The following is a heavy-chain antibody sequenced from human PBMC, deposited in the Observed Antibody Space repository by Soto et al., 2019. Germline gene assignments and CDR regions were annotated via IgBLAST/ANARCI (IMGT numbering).Heavy chain of an antibody. CDR3: VGDQDYYYTGMDV. CDR1: GGSINSYY. Sequence: SETLSLTCTVSGGSINSYYWSWIRQPAGKGLEWIGRLYTRGNTYYNPSLKSRLTMSADTSKNQFSKRLTSVTAADTAVYFCVGDQDYYYTGMDVWGQGTMVTVSS. V-gene: IGHV4-4*07. CDR2: LYTRGNT. J-gene: IGHJ6*02.